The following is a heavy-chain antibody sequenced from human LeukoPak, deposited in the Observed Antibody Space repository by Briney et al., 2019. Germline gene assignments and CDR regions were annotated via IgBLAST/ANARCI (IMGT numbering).Heavy chain of an antibody. V-gene: IGHV1-3*04. Sequence: ASVKVSCKASGYTFIDYTIHWVRQGPGQRLEWMGRINTGNGNPEYSQKFQGRVSITRDTAASTAYMELSSLRSEDTAVYYCARGEPRYCSGDSCVIWFDPWGQGTLVTVSS. J-gene: IGHJ5*02. CDR2: INTGNGNP. D-gene: IGHD2-15*01. CDR3: ARGEPRYCSGDSCVIWFDP. CDR1: GYTFIDYT.